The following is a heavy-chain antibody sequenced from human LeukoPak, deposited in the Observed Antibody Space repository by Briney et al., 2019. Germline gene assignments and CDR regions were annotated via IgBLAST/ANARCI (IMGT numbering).Heavy chain of an antibody. Sequence: SETLSLTCTVSGGSISSSSYYWGWIRQPPGKGLEWIGSIYYSGSTYYNPPLKSRVTISVDTSKNQFPLKLSSVTAADTAVYYCARQTGSGLFSLPGGQGTLVTVSS. J-gene: IGHJ4*02. CDR3: ARQTGSGLFSLP. D-gene: IGHD3-10*01. CDR1: GGSISSSSYY. CDR2: IYYSGST. V-gene: IGHV4-39*06.